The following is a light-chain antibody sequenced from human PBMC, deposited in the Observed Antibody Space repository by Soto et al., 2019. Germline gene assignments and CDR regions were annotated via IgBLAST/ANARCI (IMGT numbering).Light chain of an antibody. CDR2: AAS. J-gene: IGKJ2*01. CDR1: QSISNY. CDR3: QQCSTTPYT. Sequence: DIQMTQSPSSLSASVGDRVTITCRASQSISNYLNWYQQKPGKAPKLLIYAASSLQSGVPSRFSGSGSGTDFTLTISSLQPEDFATYYCQQCSTTPYTFGQGTKLEIK. V-gene: IGKV1-39*01.